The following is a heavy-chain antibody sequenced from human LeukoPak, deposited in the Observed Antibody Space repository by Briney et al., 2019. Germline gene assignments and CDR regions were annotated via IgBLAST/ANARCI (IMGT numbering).Heavy chain of an antibody. V-gene: IGHV3-23*01. J-gene: IGHJ4*02. Sequence: GGSLRLSCAASGFTFSSYAMSWARQAPGKGLEWVSAISGSGGSTYYADSVKGRFTISRDNSKNTLYLQMNSLRAEDTAVYYCAKGSDYGSGSYLGYWGQGTLVTVSS. CDR2: ISGSGGST. CDR1: GFTFSSYA. CDR3: AKGSDYGSGSYLGY. D-gene: IGHD3-10*01.